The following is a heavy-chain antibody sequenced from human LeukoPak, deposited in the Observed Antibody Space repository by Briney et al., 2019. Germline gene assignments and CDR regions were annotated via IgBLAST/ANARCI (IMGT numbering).Heavy chain of an antibody. CDR1: GFTFSSYA. V-gene: IGHV3-23*01. CDR2: ISGSGGST. CDR3: AKDVSGSGYPDAFDI. D-gene: IGHD3-22*01. J-gene: IGHJ3*02. Sequence: GGSLRLSCAASGFTFSSYAMSWVRQAPGKGLEWVSAISGSGGSTYYADSVKGRFTISGDNSKNTLYLQMNSLRAEDTAVYYCAKDVSGSGYPDAFDIWGQGTMVTVSS.